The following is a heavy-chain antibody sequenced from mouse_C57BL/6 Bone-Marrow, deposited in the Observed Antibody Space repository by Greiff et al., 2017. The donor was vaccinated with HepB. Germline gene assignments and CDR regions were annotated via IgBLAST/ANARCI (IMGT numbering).Heavy chain of an antibody. CDR2: INPSNGGT. CDR1: GYTFTSYW. D-gene: IGHD1-1*01. J-gene: IGHJ1*03. Sequence: QVQLQQPGTELVKPGASVKLSCKASGYTFTSYWMHWVKQRPGQGLEWIGNINPSNGGTNYNEKFKSKATLTVDKSSSTAYMQLSSLTSEDAAVYYCARSTTVVDWYFDVWGTGTTVTVSS. CDR3: ARSTTVVDWYFDV. V-gene: IGHV1-53*01.